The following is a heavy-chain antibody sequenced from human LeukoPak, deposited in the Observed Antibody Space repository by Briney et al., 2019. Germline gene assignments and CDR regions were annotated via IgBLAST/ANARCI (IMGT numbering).Heavy chain of an antibody. CDR3: ARVGKNGWDFDH. D-gene: IGHD6-19*01. V-gene: IGHV3-7*01. CDR2: IIEDGNLK. CDR1: GFTFSAYW. Sequence: GESLRLSCAASGFTFSAYWMTWVRQAPGKGLAWVADIIEDGNLKYYVDSVKGRFTISRDNTKNSLYLQMKSLRADDTAVYYCARVGKNGWDFDHWGQGTLVTVSS. J-gene: IGHJ4*02.